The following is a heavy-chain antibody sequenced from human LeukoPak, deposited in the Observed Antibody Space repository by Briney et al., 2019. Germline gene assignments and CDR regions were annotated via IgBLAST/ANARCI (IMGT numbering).Heavy chain of an antibody. D-gene: IGHD3-10*01. J-gene: IGHJ4*02. CDR1: GFTFNTYS. CDR3: ARNRNIRGPREAFDY. V-gene: IGHV3-48*01. Sequence: GGSLRLSCAASGFTFNTYSMNWVRQAPGKGLEWVSYISTSSSTMYYADSVKGRFTISRDNAKNSLYLQMNSLRSEDTAVYYCARNRNIRGPREAFDYWGQGTLVTVSS. CDR2: ISTSSSTM.